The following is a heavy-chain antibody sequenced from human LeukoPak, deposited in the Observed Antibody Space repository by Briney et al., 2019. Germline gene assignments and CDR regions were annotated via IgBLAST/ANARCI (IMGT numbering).Heavy chain of an antibody. CDR1: GGSISSYY. D-gene: IGHD6-13*01. CDR3: ARVGDSSSWYWFDP. V-gene: IGHV4-4*07. CDR2: IYTSGST. J-gene: IGHJ5*02. Sequence: SETLSLTCTVSGGSISSYYWSRIRQPAGKGLEWIGRIYTSGSTNYNPSLKSRVTMSVDTSKNQFSLKLSSVTAADTAVYYCARVGDSSSWYWFDPWGQGTLVTVSS.